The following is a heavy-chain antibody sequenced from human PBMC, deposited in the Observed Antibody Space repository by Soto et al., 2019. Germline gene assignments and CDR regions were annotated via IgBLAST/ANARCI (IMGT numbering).Heavy chain of an antibody. CDR1: GGYLISGSYF. Sequence: TSETLSVTCTVSGGYLISGSYFWGCLSQPPGKGLEWIGTVYYSGSTYYNPSLRSRVTISVDTSKNQFSLKLNTVTAADTAVYYCVRRGGAVAGTSRFDSWGQGMLVTVSS. CDR3: VRRGGAVAGTSRFDS. CDR2: VYYSGST. D-gene: IGHD6-19*01. J-gene: IGHJ4*02. V-gene: IGHV4-39*01.